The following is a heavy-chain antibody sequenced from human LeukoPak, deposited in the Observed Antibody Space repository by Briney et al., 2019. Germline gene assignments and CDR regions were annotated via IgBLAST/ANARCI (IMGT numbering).Heavy chain of an antibody. CDR2: IYYSGST. V-gene: IGHV4-59*01. Sequence: SETLSLTCTVSGGSISSYYWSWIRQPPGKGLEWIGCIYYSGSTNYNPSLKSRVTISVDTSKNQFSLKLSSVTAADTAVYYCARDSADLRAFDIWGQGTMVTVSS. J-gene: IGHJ3*02. D-gene: IGHD2-21*02. CDR1: GGSISSYY. CDR3: ARDSADLRAFDI.